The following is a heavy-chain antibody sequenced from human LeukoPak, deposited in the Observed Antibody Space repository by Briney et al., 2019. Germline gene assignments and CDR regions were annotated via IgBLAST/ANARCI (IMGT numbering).Heavy chain of an antibody. V-gene: IGHV1-46*01. CDR2: INPSGGST. CDR3: ARVVAAAGTRDYYGMDV. D-gene: IGHD6-13*01. Sequence: ASVKVSRKASGYTFTSYYMHWVRQAPGQGLEWMGIINPSGGSTSYAQKFQGRVTMTRDTSTSTVYMELSSLRSEDTAVYYCARVVAAAGTRDYYGMDVWGQGTTVTVSS. CDR1: GYTFTSYY. J-gene: IGHJ6*02.